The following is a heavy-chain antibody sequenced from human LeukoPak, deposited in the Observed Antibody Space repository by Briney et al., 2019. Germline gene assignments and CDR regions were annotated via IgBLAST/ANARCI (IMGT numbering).Heavy chain of an antibody. D-gene: IGHD6-13*01. Sequence: ASVKVSCKASGYTFTGYYMHWVRQAPGQGLEWMGWINPNSGGTNYAQKFQGRVTMTRDTSIGTAYMELSRLRSDDTAVYYCARVATDSSSWGYYYYYMDVWGKGTTVTVSS. J-gene: IGHJ6*03. CDR2: INPNSGGT. CDR1: GYTFTGYY. CDR3: ARVATDSSSWGYYYYYMDV. V-gene: IGHV1-2*02.